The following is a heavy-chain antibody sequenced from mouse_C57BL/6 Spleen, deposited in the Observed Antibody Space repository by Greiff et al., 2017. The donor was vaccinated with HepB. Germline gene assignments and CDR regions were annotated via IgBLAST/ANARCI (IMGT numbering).Heavy chain of an antibody. CDR2: IYPGDGDT. CDR1: GYAFSSSW. CDR3: ARTGYYFDY. J-gene: IGHJ2*01. Sequence: VQLQQSGPELVKPGASVKISCKASGYAFSSSWMNWVKQRPGKGLEWIGRIYPGDGDTNYNGKFKGKATLTADKSSSTAYMQLSSLTSEDSAVYFCARTGYYFDYWGQGTTLTVSS. V-gene: IGHV1-82*01. D-gene: IGHD4-1*01.